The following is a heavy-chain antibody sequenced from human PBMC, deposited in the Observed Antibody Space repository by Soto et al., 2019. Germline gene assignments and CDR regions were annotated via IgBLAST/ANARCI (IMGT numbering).Heavy chain of an antibody. D-gene: IGHD3-10*01. V-gene: IGHV3-23*01. Sequence: GGSLRLSCSASGFIFSSSAMNWVRQAPGKGLEWVSAISGSGGSIYYADSVKGRFTISRDNSKTTLYLQMDSLRAEDTAVYYCVRDYSVSGSYAPWFDPWGQGALVTVSS. CDR1: GFIFSSSA. J-gene: IGHJ5*02. CDR2: ISGSGGSI. CDR3: VRDYSVSGSYAPWFDP.